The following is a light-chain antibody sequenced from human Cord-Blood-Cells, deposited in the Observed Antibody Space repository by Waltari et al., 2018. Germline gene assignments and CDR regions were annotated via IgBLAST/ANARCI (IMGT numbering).Light chain of an antibody. CDR2: EGS. J-gene: IGLJ3*02. CDR1: SSDVGSYTL. Sequence: QSPLTQPASVSGSPGQSSTISCPGTSSDVGSYTLVSWYQQHPGKAPKLMIYEGSKRPSGVSNRFSGSKSGNTASLTISGLQAEDEADYYCCSYAGSSTWVFGGGTKLTVL. CDR3: CSYAGSSTWV. V-gene: IGLV2-23*01.